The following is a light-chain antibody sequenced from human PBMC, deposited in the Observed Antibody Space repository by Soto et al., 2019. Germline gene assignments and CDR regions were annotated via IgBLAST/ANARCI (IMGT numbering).Light chain of an antibody. V-gene: IGKV3-20*01. CDR1: QSVSSSY. Sequence: EIVLTQSPGTLSLSPGERVTLSCRASQSVSSSYLAWYQQKPGQAPRLLISGASSRATGIPDRFTGSGSGTDFTLTISRLEPEDCAVYYCQQYGSSGTFGQGTKGDIQ. J-gene: IGKJ1*01. CDR3: QQYGSSGT. CDR2: GAS.